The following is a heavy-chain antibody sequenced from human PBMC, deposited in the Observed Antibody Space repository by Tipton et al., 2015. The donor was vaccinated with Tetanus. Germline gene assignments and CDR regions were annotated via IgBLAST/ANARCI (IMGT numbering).Heavy chain of an antibody. D-gene: IGHD3-22*01. CDR1: GYTFTGYY. CDR3: ARDRGDYIYSGMDV. V-gene: IGHV1-2*02. CDR2: IDPNRGGT. Sequence: QMQLVQSGAEMKKPGASVKVSCKASGYTFTGYYIYWVRQAPGQGLEWMGWIDPNRGGTVYAQKFQGRVTMTRDTSISTAYMELRRRRSDDTAVYYCARDRGDYIYSGMDVWGPGTTVTVS. J-gene: IGHJ6*02.